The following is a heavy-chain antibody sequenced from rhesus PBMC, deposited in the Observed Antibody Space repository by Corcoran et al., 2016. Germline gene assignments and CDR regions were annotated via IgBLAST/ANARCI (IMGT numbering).Heavy chain of an antibody. D-gene: IGHD5-24*01. CDR3: AKSGYSYLGFDY. CDR2: IKWGGGST. J-gene: IGHJ4*01. CDR1: GFTFSSYG. V-gene: IGHV3S5*01. Sequence: EVQLVETGGGLVQPGGSLKLSCAASGFTFSSYGMSWVRQAPGKGLEWVSAIKWGGGSTNYAYSVKGRFTLSRDNAKNTFSLQMNGLRAEDTAVYYCAKSGYSYLGFDYWGQGVLVTVSS.